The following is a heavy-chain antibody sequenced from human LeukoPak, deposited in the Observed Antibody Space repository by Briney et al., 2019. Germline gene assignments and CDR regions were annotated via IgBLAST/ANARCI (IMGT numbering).Heavy chain of an antibody. Sequence: GGSLRLSCTAAGFTFSSYAMSWVRQAPGKGLEWVAVISYDGSNKYYADSVKGRFTISRDNSKNTLYLQMNSLRAEDTAVYYCAKDAHAIKNYYYMDVWGKGTTVTVSS. CDR2: ISYDGSNK. V-gene: IGHV3-30*18. CDR3: AKDAHAIKNYYYMDV. J-gene: IGHJ6*03. CDR1: GFTFSSYA. D-gene: IGHD5-12*01.